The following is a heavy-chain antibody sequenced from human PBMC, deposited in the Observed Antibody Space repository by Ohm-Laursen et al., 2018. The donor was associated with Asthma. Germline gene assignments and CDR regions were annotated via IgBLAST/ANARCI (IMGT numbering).Heavy chain of an antibody. CDR3: ARHSGIVVVIFDY. J-gene: IGHJ4*02. Sequence: YMDWVRQAPGKGLEWIGSIYYSGSTYYNPSLKSRVTISVDTSKNQISLKLSSVTAADTAVYYCARHSGIVVVIFDYWGQGTLVTVSS. CDR1: Y. D-gene: IGHD3-22*01. CDR2: IYYSGST. V-gene: IGHV4-39*01.